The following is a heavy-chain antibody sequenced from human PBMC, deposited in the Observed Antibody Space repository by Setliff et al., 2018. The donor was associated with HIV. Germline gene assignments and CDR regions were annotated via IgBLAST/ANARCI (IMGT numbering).Heavy chain of an antibody. J-gene: IGHJ5*02. D-gene: IGHD3-10*02. Sequence: SETLSLTCTVSGHFISDGYYWGWIRQPPGKGLEWIGSVYHSGKTYYNPSLKSRVTMSADTSKNQISLMLRSMTAADTAVYYCAKHDVGEGSCFDPWGQGSLVTVSS. CDR3: AKHDVGEGSCFDP. CDR2: VYHSGKT. CDR1: GHFISDGYY. V-gene: IGHV4-38-2*02.